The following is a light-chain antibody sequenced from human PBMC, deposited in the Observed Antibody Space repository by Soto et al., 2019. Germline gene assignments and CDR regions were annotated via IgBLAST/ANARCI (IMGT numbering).Light chain of an antibody. J-gene: IGLJ1*01. Sequence: QSALTQPASVSGSPGQSITISCTGTSTDVGSYNLVSWYQQHPGKAPKVMIYDVSKRPSGVPDRFSGSKSGNTASLTISGLQAEDEADYSCCSYAGSYTYVFGTGTKLTVL. CDR1: STDVGSYNL. V-gene: IGLV2-23*02. CDR3: CSYAGSYTYV. CDR2: DVS.